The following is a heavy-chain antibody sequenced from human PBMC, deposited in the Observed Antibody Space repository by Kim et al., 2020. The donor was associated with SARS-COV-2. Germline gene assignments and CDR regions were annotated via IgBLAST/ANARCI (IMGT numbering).Heavy chain of an antibody. V-gene: IGHV3-23*01. J-gene: IGHJ5*02. D-gene: IGHD5-18*01. Sequence: GRARFTISRDNSTNTLYLQMTRLRAEDTAVYYCAKAATAMAPYNWFDPWGQGTLVTVSS. CDR3: AKAATAMAPYNWFDP.